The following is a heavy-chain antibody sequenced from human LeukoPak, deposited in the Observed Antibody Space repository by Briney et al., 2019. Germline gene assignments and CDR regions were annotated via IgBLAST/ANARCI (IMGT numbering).Heavy chain of an antibody. D-gene: IGHD3-10*01. V-gene: IGHV1-69*13. CDR2: IIPIFGTA. CDR1: GGTFSSYA. J-gene: IGHJ5*02. Sequence: ASVKVSCKASGGTFSSYAISWVRQAPGRGLEWMGGIIPIFGTANYAQKFQGRVTITADESTSTAYMELSSLRSEDTAVYYCARDLFPRDGSEISLLWFGELLPFDPWGQGTLVTVSS. CDR3: ARDLFPRDGSEISLLWFGELLPFDP.